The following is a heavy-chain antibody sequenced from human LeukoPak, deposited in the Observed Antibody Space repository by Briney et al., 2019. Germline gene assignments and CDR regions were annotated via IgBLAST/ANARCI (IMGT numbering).Heavy chain of an antibody. CDR1: GYTFTGYY. CDR2: INPNSGGT. CDR3: ARDLYDSSGYYYPNDY. V-gene: IGHV1-2*02. Sequence: ASVKVSCKASGYTFTGYYMRWVRQAPGQGLEWMGWINPNSGGTNYAQKFQGRVTMTRDTSISTAYMELSRLRSDDTAVYYCARDLYDSSGYYYPNDYWGQGTLVTVSS. D-gene: IGHD3-22*01. J-gene: IGHJ4*02.